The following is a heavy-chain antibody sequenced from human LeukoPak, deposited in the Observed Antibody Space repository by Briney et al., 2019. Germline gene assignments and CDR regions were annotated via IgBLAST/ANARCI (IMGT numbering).Heavy chain of an antibody. CDR1: GFTFSSYA. V-gene: IGHV3-23*01. CDR2: ISGSGGST. D-gene: IGHD6-13*01. CDR3: ARDLRIAAAGYYYYYGMDV. Sequence: QPGGSLRLSCAASGFTFSSYAMSWVRQAPGKGLEWVSAISGSGGSTYYADSVKGRFTISRDNSKNTLYLQMNSLRAEDTAVYYCARDLRIAAAGYYYYYGMDVWGQGTTVTVSS. J-gene: IGHJ6*02.